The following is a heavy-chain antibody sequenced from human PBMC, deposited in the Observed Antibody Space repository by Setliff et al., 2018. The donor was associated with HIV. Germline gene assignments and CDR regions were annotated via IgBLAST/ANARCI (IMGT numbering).Heavy chain of an antibody. J-gene: IGHJ5*02. CDR1: GGSISSGSYY. D-gene: IGHD6-13*01. CDR2: IYTSGST. CDR3: ARGLTAPAAAGS. V-gene: IGHV4-61*09. Sequence: PSETLSLTCTVSGGSISSGSYYWSWIRQPAGKGLEWIGHIYTSGSTNYNPSLKSRVTISVDTSKNHFSLNLKSVTAADTAIYYCARGLTAPAAAGSWGQGMLVTVSS.